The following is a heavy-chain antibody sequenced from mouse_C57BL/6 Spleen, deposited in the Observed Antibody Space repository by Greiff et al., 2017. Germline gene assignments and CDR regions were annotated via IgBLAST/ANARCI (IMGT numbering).Heavy chain of an antibody. CDR1: GYTFTDYN. Sequence: EVKLQQSGPELVKPGASVKIPCKASGYTFTDYNMDWVKQSHGKSLEWIGDINPNNGGTIYNQKFKGKATLTVDKSSSTAYMELRSLTSEDTAVYYCARGDFTTSYFYYWGQGTTLTVSS. CDR2: INPNNGGT. V-gene: IGHV1-18*01. D-gene: IGHD1-1*01. J-gene: IGHJ2*01. CDR3: ARGDFTTSYFYY.